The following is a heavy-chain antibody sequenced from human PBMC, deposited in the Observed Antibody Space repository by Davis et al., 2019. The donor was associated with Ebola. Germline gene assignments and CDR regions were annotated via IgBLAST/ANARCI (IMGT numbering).Heavy chain of an antibody. CDR1: GYTFISND. Sequence: ALVKVSCKASGYTFISNDINWVRQAPGQGLEWMGWMNPDSGNTGYASKFQGRVTMTRDNSINTAYMELRSLTSDDTGVNYCARPIEKRCSPGCFDLWGRGTLVTVSS. CDR3: ARPIEKRCSPGCFDL. D-gene: IGHD4/OR15-4a*01. V-gene: IGHV1-8*01. CDR2: MNPDSGNT. J-gene: IGHJ2*01.